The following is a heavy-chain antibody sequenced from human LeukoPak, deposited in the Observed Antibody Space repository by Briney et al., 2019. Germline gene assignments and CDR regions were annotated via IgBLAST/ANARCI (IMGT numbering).Heavy chain of an antibody. CDR1: GYTFTSYG. D-gene: IGHD3-16*02. J-gene: IGHJ4*02. CDR3: ARDQYDFVWGSYRPYFDY. CDR2: VSPYTGNT. Sequence: ASLKVSCKASGYTFTSYGISWVRQAPGQGLEWMGSVSPYTGNTKYAERFQDRVIMTTDTSTRTAYMELRSLRSDDTAVFYCARDQYDFVWGSYRPYFDYWGQGTLVTVSS. V-gene: IGHV1-18*04.